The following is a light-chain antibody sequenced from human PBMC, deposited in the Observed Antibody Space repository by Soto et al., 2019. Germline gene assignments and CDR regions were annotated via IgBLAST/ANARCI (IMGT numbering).Light chain of an antibody. J-gene: IGKJ4*01. V-gene: IGKV3-15*01. CDR1: QSVSNY. CDR2: GAS. CDR3: QQYNNWPRLT. Sequence: VLTQSPANLCLSPGERATVSCRASQSVSNYLAWYQQKPGQAPRLLIYGASTRATGIPARFSGSGSGTEFTLTISSLQSEDFAVYYCQQYNNWPRLTFGGGTKVDI.